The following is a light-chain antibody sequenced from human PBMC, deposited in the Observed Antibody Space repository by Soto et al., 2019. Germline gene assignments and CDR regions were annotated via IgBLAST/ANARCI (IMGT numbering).Light chain of an antibody. V-gene: IGKV3-20*01. Sequence: EIVLTQSPGTLSLSPGERATLSCRAGQSVRSTYLAWYQQKPGQAPRLLIYGASSRATGIPDRFSGSGSGTDFTLTISRLEPEDFAVYYCQQYGSSSLTFGGGTKVEIK. CDR3: QQYGSSSLT. CDR1: QSVRSTY. J-gene: IGKJ4*01. CDR2: GAS.